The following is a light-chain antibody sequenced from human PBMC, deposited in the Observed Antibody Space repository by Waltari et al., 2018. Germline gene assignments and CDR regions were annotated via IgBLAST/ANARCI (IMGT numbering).Light chain of an antibody. V-gene: IGKV4-1*01. Sequence: DIVMTQSPDSLAVSLGERATINCKSSQSLLYSSNNKNYLAWYQQKPGQSPKLLISWASTRQSGVPDRFRGSGSGTDFTLTISSLQAADVAVYYWQQYFDTLGEPTFGQGTKLEIK. CDR1: QSLLYSSNNKNY. J-gene: IGKJ2*01. CDR3: QQYFDTLGEPT. CDR2: WAS.